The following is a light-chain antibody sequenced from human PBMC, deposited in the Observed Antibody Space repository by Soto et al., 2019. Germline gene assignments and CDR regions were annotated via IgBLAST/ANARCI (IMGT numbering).Light chain of an antibody. CDR1: QTISSY. Sequence: DIQMTQSPSCLSASVGDRVTITCRASQTISSYLNWYQQKPGKAPKLLIYAASSLQSGVPSRFSGSGSGTDFTLTISSLQPEDCATYYCQQSYSTPWTFGLGTKVDIK. CDR2: AAS. CDR3: QQSYSTPWT. V-gene: IGKV1-39*01. J-gene: IGKJ1*01.